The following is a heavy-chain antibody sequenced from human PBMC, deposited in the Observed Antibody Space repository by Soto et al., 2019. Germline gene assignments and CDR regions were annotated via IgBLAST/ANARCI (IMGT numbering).Heavy chain of an antibody. CDR1: GFTFSSFH. V-gene: IGHV3-48*02. CDR3: ARVVVVIPPGYYYAMDV. Sequence: LRLSCAASGFTFSSFHMNWVRQAPGRGLEWVAYITSGSDTIYYSDSVKGRFTISRDNGKNSLFLQMNSLRDEDTAVYYCARVVVVIPPGYYYAMDVWGQGTTVTVSS. D-gene: IGHD3-22*01. J-gene: IGHJ6*02. CDR2: ITSGSDTI.